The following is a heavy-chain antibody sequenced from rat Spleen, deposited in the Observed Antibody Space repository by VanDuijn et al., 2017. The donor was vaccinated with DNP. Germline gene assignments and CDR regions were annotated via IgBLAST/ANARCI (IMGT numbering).Heavy chain of an antibody. CDR1: GFTFSDYF. CDR2: ITYDGGNT. D-gene: IGHD1-4*01. CDR3: ATHNYYFDY. V-gene: IGHV5-20*01. J-gene: IGHJ2*01. Sequence: EVQLVESGGGLVQPGRSLKLSCAASGFTFSDYFMAWVRQAPTKGLEWVAYITYDGGNTYYRDSVKGRFTISRDNAKSTLYLQMDSLRSEDTATYYCATHNYYFDYWGQGVMVTVSS.